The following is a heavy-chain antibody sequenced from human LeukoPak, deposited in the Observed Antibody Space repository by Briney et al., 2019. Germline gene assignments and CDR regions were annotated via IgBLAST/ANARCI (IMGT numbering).Heavy chain of an antibody. D-gene: IGHD6-13*01. CDR3: ARLVSQTEPRFDS. CDR2: INHSGDT. V-gene: IGHV4-34*01. CDR1: GDSFSGYF. Sequence: SETLSLTCAVYGDSFSGYFWSWIRQPPDKGLEWIGEINHSGDTCYNPSLRSRVALSVDTSKNQFSLKVASVTAADTAVYYCARLVSQTEPRFDSWGQGTLVTVSS. J-gene: IGHJ5*01.